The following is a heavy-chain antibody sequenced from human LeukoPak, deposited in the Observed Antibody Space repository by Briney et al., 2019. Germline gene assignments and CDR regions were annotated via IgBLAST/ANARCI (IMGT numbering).Heavy chain of an antibody. CDR2: INAGNGNT. Sequence: ASVKVSCKASGYTFTNYAMHWVRQAPGQRLEWMGWINAGNGNTKYSRKFQGRVTITRDTSASTAYMELSSLRSEDTAVYYCAREAGSLDFDYWGRGTLVTVSS. CDR3: AREAGSLDFDY. D-gene: IGHD6-19*01. V-gene: IGHV1-3*01. J-gene: IGHJ4*02. CDR1: GYTFTNYA.